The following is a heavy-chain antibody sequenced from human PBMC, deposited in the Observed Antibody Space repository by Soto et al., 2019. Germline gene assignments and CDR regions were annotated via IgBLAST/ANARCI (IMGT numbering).Heavy chain of an antibody. CDR2: IIPIFGTA. D-gene: IGHD3-22*01. V-gene: IGHV1-69*12. CDR1: GGTFSRYG. CDR3: ARARNDNYYYGMDV. Sequence: QVQLVQSGAEVKKPGSPVKVSCKASGGTFSRYGISWGRQAPGQGLEWMGGIIPIFGTANYAQKFQGRVTITADESTSTAYMELSSLRSEDTAVYYCARARNDNYYYGMDVWGQGTTVTVSS. J-gene: IGHJ6*02.